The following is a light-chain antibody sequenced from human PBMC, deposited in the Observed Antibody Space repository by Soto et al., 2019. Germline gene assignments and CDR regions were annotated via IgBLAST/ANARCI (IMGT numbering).Light chain of an antibody. V-gene: IGKV1-13*02. CDR3: QQFNSYRFT. J-gene: IGKJ3*01. Sequence: AIQLTQSPSSLSASVGDRVTITCRASQGISSALAWYQQKPGKAPKLLIYDASSLESGVPSRFSGSGSGTDFTLTISSLQPEDFAAYYCQQFNSYRFTFGPGTKVEIK. CDR1: QGISSA. CDR2: DAS.